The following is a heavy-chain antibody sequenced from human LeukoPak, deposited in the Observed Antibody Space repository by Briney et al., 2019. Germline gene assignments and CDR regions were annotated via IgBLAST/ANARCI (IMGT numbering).Heavy chain of an antibody. CDR1: GYSFTNYW. V-gene: IGHV5-51*01. J-gene: IGHJ4*02. D-gene: IGHD1-26*01. CDR2: IWPGDSDT. CDR3: ARRYSGSYYPEYFDY. Sequence: PGESLKISCQGSGYSFTNYWIGWVRQMPGKGLEWMGIIWPGDSDTRYSPSFQGQVTISADKSNSIVYLQWSSLKASDTAMYYCARRYSGSYYPEYFDYWGQGTLVTVSS.